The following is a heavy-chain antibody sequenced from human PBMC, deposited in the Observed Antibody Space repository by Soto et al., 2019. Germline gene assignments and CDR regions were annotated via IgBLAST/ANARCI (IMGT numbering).Heavy chain of an antibody. CDR2: TSASGGST. CDR1: GFTFSSYW. Sequence: PGGSLRLSCAASGFTFSSYWMSWVRQAPGKGLEWVSSTSASGGSTYYADSVKGRFTISRDSSQNTLYLQMNSLTAEDTAIYYCAKALYSSSWYVFDYWGQGTLVTVSS. V-gene: IGHV3-23*01. D-gene: IGHD6-13*01. J-gene: IGHJ4*02. CDR3: AKALYSSSWYVFDY.